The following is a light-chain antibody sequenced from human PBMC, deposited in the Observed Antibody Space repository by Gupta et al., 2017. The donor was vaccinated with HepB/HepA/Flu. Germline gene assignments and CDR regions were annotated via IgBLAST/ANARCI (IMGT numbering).Light chain of an antibody. CDR2: AAH. CDR3: QQSYRAPT. Sequence: DIHLSQSPSSLSASAGDRVTITCRSSQTIIKYISWYQKKPGKAPKLLIYAAHNLQTGVPSRFSGGGSETYFTLTISSLQPADCATYYCQQSYRAPTFGGGTKVEI. V-gene: IGKV1-39*01. CDR1: QTIIKY. J-gene: IGKJ4*01.